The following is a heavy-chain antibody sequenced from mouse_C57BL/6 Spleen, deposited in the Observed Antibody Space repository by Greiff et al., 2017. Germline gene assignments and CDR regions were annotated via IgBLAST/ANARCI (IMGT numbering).Heavy chain of an antibody. J-gene: IGHJ1*03. CDR1: EYEFPSHD. CDR2: FNSDGGST. V-gene: IGHV5-2*01. D-gene: IGHD2-5*01. Sequence: EVKVVESGGGLVQPGESLKLSCESNEYEFPSHDMSWVRKTPEKRLELVAAFNSDGGSTYYPDTMERRFIISRDNTKKALYLQMSSLRSEDTALYYCARRSNYWYFDVWGTGTTVTVSS. CDR3: ARRSNYWYFDV.